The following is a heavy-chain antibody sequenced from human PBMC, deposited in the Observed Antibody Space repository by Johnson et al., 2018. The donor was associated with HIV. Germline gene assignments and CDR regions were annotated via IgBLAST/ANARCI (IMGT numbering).Heavy chain of an antibody. CDR2: ISGSGGTI. CDR3: ARGSRYTYDNDDVHLLHAFDI. Sequence: QVQLVESGGGLVKPGGSLRLSCVASGFTFSDYYMTWIRQAPGKGLEWVSYISGSGGTIYYADSVKGRFTISRDSSKNTLYLQMNSLRAEDTAVYCCARGSRYTYDNDDVHLLHAFDIWGQGTMVTVSS. D-gene: IGHD3-16*01. CDR1: GFTFSDYY. V-gene: IGHV3-11*04. J-gene: IGHJ3*02.